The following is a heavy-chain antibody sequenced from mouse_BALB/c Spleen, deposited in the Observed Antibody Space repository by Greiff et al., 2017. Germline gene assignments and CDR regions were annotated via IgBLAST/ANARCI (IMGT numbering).Heavy chain of an antibody. CDR3: ARSHYYGYEAMDY. Sequence: EVMLVESGPGLVKPSQSLSLTCTVTGYSITSDYAWNWIRQFPGNKLEWMGYISYSGSTSYNPSLKSRISITRDTSKNQFFLQLNSVTTEDTATYYCARSHYYGYEAMDYWGQGTSVTVSS. D-gene: IGHD1-2*01. CDR1: GYSITSDYA. CDR2: ISYSGST. V-gene: IGHV3-2*02. J-gene: IGHJ4*01.